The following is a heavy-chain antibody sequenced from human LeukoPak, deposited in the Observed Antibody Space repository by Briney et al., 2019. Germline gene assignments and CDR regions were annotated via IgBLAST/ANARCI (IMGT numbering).Heavy chain of an antibody. CDR3: ARELGRRELPPYYFDY. V-gene: IGHV4-59*01. J-gene: IGHJ4*02. Sequence: SETLSLTCTVSGGPISSCYWSWIRQPPGKGLEWIGYIYYSGSTNYNPSLKSRVTISVDTSKNQFSLKLSSVTAADTAVYYCARELGRRELPPYYFDYWGQGTLVTVSS. D-gene: IGHD1-26*01. CDR1: GGPISSCY. CDR2: IYYSGST.